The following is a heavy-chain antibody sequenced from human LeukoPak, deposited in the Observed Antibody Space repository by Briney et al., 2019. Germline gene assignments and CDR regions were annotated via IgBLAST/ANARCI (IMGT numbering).Heavy chain of an antibody. CDR2: IYTSGST. V-gene: IGHV4-61*02. J-gene: IGHJ5*02. D-gene: IGHD6-13*01. CDR3: ARGVSEYSNSWSDYNWFDP. Sequence: SETLSLTCTVSGDSISSGSYYWSWIRQPAGKGLEWIGLIYTSGSTNYNPSLKSRVTISIDTSKNQFSLKLSSVTAADTAVFYCARGVSEYSNSWSDYNWFDPWGQGTLVTVSS. CDR1: GDSISSGSYY.